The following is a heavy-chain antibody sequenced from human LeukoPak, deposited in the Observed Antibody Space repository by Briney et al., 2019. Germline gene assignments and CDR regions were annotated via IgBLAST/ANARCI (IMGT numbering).Heavy chain of an antibody. J-gene: IGHJ3*02. CDR2: IIPIFGTA. CDR1: GYTLTELS. V-gene: IGHV1-69*05. D-gene: IGHD1-26*01. Sequence: GASVKVSCKVSGYTLTELSMHWVRQAPGQGLEWMGGIIPIFGTANYAQKFQGRVTITTDESTSTAYMELSSLRSEDTAVYYCAIINSGSYHLQSLDAFDIWGQGTMVTVSS. CDR3: AIINSGSYHLQSLDAFDI.